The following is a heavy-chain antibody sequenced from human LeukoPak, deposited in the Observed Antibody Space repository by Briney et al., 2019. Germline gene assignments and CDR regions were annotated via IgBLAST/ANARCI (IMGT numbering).Heavy chain of an antibody. Sequence: GGSLRLSCAASGFTFNNYWMGWVRQAPGKGLEWVANIKEDGSEKNYVDSVKGRFTISRDNAKNSLYLQMSSLRAADTAVYYCAKVMAASVWRSYGSYYYYYYMDVWGKGTTVTVSS. V-gene: IGHV3-7*01. CDR3: AKVMAASVWRSYGSYYYYYYMDV. CDR1: GFTFNNYW. J-gene: IGHJ6*03. CDR2: IKEDGSEK. D-gene: IGHD3-16*01.